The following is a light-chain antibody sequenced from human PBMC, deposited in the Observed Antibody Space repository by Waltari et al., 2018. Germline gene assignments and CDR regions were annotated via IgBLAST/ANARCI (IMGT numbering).Light chain of an antibody. CDR2: EVS. CDR3: VQSLQVPS. CDR1: LCRLHTDGDTS. Sequence: NVVPQTPLSLSVPPGEADSISCKSSLCRLHTDGDTSSSWYLQRADQPPRLLIYEVSKRLSGVPERFSGGGSGTEFSLTISRVEAEDVGFYYCVQSLQVPSFGGGTRLE. V-gene: IGKV2D-29*01. J-gene: IGKJ4*01.